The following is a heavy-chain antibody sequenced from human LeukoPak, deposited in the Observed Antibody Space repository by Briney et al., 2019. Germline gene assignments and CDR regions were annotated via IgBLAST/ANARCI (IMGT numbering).Heavy chain of an antibody. CDR2: IHYDGNNK. J-gene: IGHJ4*02. V-gene: IGHV3-30*02. CDR3: AKEGAYSNYADY. D-gene: IGHD4-11*01. Sequence: GGSLRLSCAASGFTFSNYGMHWVRQAPGKGLEWVAFIHYDGNNKYYADSVTGRFTISRDNSKNTLYLQMNSLRAEDTAAYYCAKEGAYSNYADYWGQGTLVTVSS. CDR1: GFTFSNYG.